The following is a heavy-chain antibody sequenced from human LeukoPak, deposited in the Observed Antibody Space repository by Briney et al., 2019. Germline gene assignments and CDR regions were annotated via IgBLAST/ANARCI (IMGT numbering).Heavy chain of an antibody. Sequence: PGGSLRLSCAASVHPFSNAWMRWVRQATGEGLEWVGRIKSKTDGGTTDYAAPVKGRFTISRGDSTNTLYLQMNSLKTEDTAVYYCTTIDDFWSGYLYWGQGTLVTVSS. V-gene: IGHV3-15*01. J-gene: IGHJ4*02. D-gene: IGHD3-3*01. CDR3: TTIDDFWSGYLY. CDR2: IKSKTDGGTT. CDR1: VHPFSNAW.